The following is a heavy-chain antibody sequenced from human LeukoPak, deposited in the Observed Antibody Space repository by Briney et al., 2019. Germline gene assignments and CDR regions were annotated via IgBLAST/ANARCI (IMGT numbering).Heavy chain of an antibody. D-gene: IGHD3-10*01. V-gene: IGHV5-51*01. CDR3: ARHMLYGSGSYPDAFDI. CDR1: GYSFTSYW. J-gene: IGHJ3*02. Sequence: GESLKISCKGSGYSFTSYWIGWVRQMPGKGLEWMGIIYPGDSDTRYSPSFQGQVTISADKSISTAYLQWSSLKASDTAMYYCARHMLYGSGSYPDAFDIWGQGTMVTVSS. CDR2: IYPGDSDT.